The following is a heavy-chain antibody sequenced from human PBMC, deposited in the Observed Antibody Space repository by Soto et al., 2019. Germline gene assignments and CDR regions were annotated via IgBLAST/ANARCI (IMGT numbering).Heavy chain of an antibody. Sequence: QVQLVQSGAEVKKPGASVKISCKASGYTFTSYDINWVRQATGQGLEWMGWMNPNSGNTGYAQKFQGRVTMTRNTSIRTAYMELSSLSSEDTAVYYCAGVLGGKARAYFDYWGQGTLVTVSS. J-gene: IGHJ4*02. CDR1: GYTFTSYD. CDR2: MNPNSGNT. V-gene: IGHV1-8*01. CDR3: AGVLGGKARAYFDY. D-gene: IGHD6-6*01.